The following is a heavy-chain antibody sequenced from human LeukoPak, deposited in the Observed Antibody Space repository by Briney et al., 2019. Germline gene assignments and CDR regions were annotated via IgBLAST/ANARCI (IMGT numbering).Heavy chain of an antibody. CDR3: ARQKCTSASCLTKNAFDI. J-gene: IGHJ3*02. V-gene: IGHV4-4*09. CDR2: IYTSGST. Sequence: PSETLSLTCTVSGSISGYYWSWIRQPPGKGLEWIGYIYTSGSTNYNPSLESRVTISVDTSKNQFSLYLSSLTAADTAVYYCARQKCTSASCLTKNAFDIWGQGTMVTVSS. CDR1: GSISGYY. D-gene: IGHD2-2*01.